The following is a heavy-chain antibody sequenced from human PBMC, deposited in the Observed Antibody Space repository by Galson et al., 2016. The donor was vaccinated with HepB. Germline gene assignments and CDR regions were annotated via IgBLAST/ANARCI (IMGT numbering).Heavy chain of an antibody. CDR1: GFTFSRYG. D-gene: IGHD3-16*01. CDR3: TRDPYDGNDEYFQH. J-gene: IGHJ1*01. CDR2: IGYDETNI. Sequence: SLRLSCATSGFTFSRYGIHWVRQAPGKGLEWVAVIGYDETNIHYKDSVRGRFTISRDNSKNMAYLQMSSLRVEDTALYYCTRDPYDGNDEYFQHWGQGTLVTVSS. V-gene: IGHV3-33*01.